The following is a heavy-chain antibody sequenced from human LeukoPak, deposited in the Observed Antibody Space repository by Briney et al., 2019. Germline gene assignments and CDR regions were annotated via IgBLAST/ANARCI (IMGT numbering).Heavy chain of an antibody. CDR3: ARHSPGYYYYDMGV. CDR2: SYYTGST. J-gene: IGHJ6*02. Sequence: SQTLSLTCTVSGGSISSGGYYWSWIRQHPGKGLEWIGYSYYTGSTYYNPSLKSRVAISVDTSKNQFSLKLSSVTAADTAVYYCARHSPGYYYYDMGVWGQGTTVTVSS. V-gene: IGHV4-31*03. CDR1: GGSISSGGYY. D-gene: IGHD2-21*01.